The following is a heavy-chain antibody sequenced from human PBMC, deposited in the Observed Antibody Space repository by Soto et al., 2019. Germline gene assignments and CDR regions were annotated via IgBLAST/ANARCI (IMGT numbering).Heavy chain of an antibody. V-gene: IGHV4-59*01. CDR1: GGSISSYY. CDR3: ARFGEIAARRENWFDP. J-gene: IGHJ5*02. Sequence: SETLSLTCTVSGGSISSYYWSWIRQPPGKGLEWIGYIYYSGSTNYNPSLKSRVTISVDTPKNQFSLKLSSVTAADTAVYYCARFGEIAARRENWFDPWGQGTLVTVSS. D-gene: IGHD6-6*01. CDR2: IYYSGST.